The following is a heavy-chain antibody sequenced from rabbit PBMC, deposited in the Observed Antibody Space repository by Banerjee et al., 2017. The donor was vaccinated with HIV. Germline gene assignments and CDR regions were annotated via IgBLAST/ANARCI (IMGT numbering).Heavy chain of an antibody. J-gene: IGHJ6*01. D-gene: IGHD1-1*01. Sequence: QSLEESGGDLVKPGASLTLTCTASGFTLSSYYYMCWVRQAPGKGLEWIGCIATGSGNTYYASWAKGRFTISKTSSTTVTLQMTSLTAADTATYFCASSSSSGAYYGMDLWGPGTLVTVS. CDR3: ASSSSSGAYYGMDL. CDR2: IATGSGNT. CDR1: GFTLSSYYY. V-gene: IGHV1S40*01.